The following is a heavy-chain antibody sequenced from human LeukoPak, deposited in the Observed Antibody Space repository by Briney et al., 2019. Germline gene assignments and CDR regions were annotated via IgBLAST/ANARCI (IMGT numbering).Heavy chain of an antibody. CDR1: GYTFTSYY. J-gene: IGHJ5*02. Sequence: GASVKVSCKASGYTFTSYYMHWVRQAPGQGLEWMGIINPSGGSTSYAQKFQGRVTMTRDTSKNQFSLKLSSVTAADTAVYYCARGTGDWFDPWGQGTLVTVSS. CDR2: INPSGGST. D-gene: IGHD1-14*01. CDR3: ARGTGDWFDP. V-gene: IGHV1-46*01.